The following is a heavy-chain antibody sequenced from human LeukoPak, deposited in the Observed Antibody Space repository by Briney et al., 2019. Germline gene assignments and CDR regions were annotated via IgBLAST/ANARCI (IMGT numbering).Heavy chain of an antibody. J-gene: IGHJ1*01. V-gene: IGHV4-59*01. CDR1: GGSIRGYY. Sequence: SETLSLTCTVSGGSIRGYYWSWIRQPPGKGLEWIAYINYSGSTNYNPSLKSRVAISVDTSKNQFSLKLSSVTAADTAVYYCASYSSSLEYFHPWGQGTLVAVSS. D-gene: IGHD6-13*01. CDR2: INYSGST. CDR3: ASYSSSLEYFHP.